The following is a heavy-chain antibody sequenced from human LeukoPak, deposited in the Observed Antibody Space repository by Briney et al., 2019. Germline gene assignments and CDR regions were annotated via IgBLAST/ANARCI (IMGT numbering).Heavy chain of an antibody. CDR1: GYIFTTYW. D-gene: IGHD1-26*01. CDR3: ATTLYSGIYGDAFDI. CDR2: IYSGDSET. J-gene: IGHJ3*02. Sequence: GESLKISCRASGYIFTTYWIGWVRQMPGKGLEWMAIIYSGDSETRYSPSFQGQVTISVDKSISTAYLQWSSLKASDTAMYYCATTLYSGIYGDAFDIWGQGTMVTVSS. V-gene: IGHV5-51*01.